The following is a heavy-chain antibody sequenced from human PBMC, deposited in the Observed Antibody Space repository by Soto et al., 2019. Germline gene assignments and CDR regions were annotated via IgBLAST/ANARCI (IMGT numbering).Heavy chain of an antibody. CDR1: GFTFSNYA. Sequence: EVQLLESGGGLVQPGGSLRLSCAASGFTFSNYAMNWVRQAPGKGLEWVSAISNSFPDGNTHYADSVKGRFTISRDNDKNTVFLEMNSLRAEDTAVYYCAKVFSPEGGNYFDYWGQGTLVTVSS. V-gene: IGHV3-23*01. J-gene: IGHJ4*02. CDR2: ISNSFPDGNT. CDR3: AKVFSPEGGNYFDY.